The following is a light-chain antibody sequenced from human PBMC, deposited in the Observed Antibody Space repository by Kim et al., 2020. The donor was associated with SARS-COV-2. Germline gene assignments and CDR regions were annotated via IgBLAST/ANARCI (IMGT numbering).Light chain of an antibody. CDR3: QQSYSTPIT. J-gene: IGKJ5*01. CDR2: GAS. Sequence: DIQMTQSPSSLSASVGDRVTITCRASQSISNYLNWYQQKPGKAPKLLIYGASSLQSGVPSRFSGSGSGTDFTLTISSLQPEDFAIYDCQQSYSTPITFGQGTRLEIK. CDR1: QSISNY. V-gene: IGKV1-39*01.